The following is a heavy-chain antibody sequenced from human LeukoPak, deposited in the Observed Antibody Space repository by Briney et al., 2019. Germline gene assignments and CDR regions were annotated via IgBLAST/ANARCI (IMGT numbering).Heavy chain of an antibody. CDR3: ARALRSGYYYSQWFDP. CDR1: GYTFTSYG. J-gene: IGHJ5*02. V-gene: IGHV1-18*01. Sequence: GASVNVSCKASGYTFTSYGISWVRQAPGQGLEWMGWISAYNGNTNYAQKLQGRVTMTTDTSTSTAYMELRSLRSDDTAVYYCARALRSGYYYSQWFDPWGQGTLVTVSS. D-gene: IGHD3-22*01. CDR2: ISAYNGNT.